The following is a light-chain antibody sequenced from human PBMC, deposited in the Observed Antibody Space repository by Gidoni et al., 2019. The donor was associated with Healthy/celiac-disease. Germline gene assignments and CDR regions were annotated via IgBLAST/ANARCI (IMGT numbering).Light chain of an antibody. Sequence: EIVLTQSPATLSLSPGERATLSCRASQSVSSYLAWYQQKPGQAPRLLIYDASNRATGIPARFSGSGSGTDFTLTISSLEPEDFAVYYCQQRSNWLFTFXSXTKVXIK. CDR3: QQRSNWLFT. J-gene: IGKJ3*01. CDR2: DAS. V-gene: IGKV3-11*01. CDR1: QSVSSY.